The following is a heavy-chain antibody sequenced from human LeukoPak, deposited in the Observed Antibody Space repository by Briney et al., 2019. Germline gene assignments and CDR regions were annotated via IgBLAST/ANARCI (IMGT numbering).Heavy chain of an antibody. V-gene: IGHV3-11*01. CDR1: GFTVSDYY. D-gene: IGHD2-15*01. CDR2: ISSGGSTI. Sequence: GGSLRLSCAVSGFTVSDYYMSWIRQAPGKGLEWVSYISSGGSTIFHADSVKGRFTISRDNAENSLYLQMNSLRAEDTAVYHCARQLGYCSGGNCYFDNWGQGTLVTVSS. J-gene: IGHJ4*02. CDR3: ARQLGYCSGGNCYFDN.